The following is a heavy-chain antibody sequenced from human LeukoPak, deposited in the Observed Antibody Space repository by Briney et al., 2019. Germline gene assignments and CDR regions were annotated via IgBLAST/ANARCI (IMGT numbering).Heavy chain of an antibody. J-gene: IGHJ1*01. V-gene: IGHV3-43*02. CDR2: VTGDGSST. Sequence: GGSLRLSCAASGFTFEDYAMHWVRQAPGKGLEWVSFVTGDGSSTYYADSVKGRFTISRDNSKNSLYLQMNSLKIEDTAFYYCAKDRDTTGYEHWGQGTLVTVSS. CDR3: AKDRDTTGYEH. D-gene: IGHD3-22*01. CDR1: GFTFEDYA.